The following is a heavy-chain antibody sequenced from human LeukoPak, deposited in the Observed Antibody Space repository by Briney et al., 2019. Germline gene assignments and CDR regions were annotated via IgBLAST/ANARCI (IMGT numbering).Heavy chain of an antibody. D-gene: IGHD4-23*01. CDR3: ARLVDYGGS. V-gene: IGHV4-4*07. J-gene: IGHJ4*02. CDR1: GDSTSGYY. CDR2: MYTGGSA. Sequence: PSETLSLTCTVPGDSTSGYYWSWIRQPAGKGLEWIGRMYTGGSANYNPSLKIRVTMSLDTSKKLFSLQMSSVTAADTAVYYCARLVDYGGSWGQGTLVTVSS.